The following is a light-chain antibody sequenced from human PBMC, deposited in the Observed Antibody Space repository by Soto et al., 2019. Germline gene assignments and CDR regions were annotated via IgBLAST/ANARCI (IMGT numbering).Light chain of an antibody. V-gene: IGLV2-11*01. Sequence: QCVLAQPRSVSGSPGQSVTVSCIGTSSDVGDYNSVSWYQQHPGKAPKLMIYDVSKRPSGVPDRFSGSKSGNTASLTISGLQAEDEADYYCCSYVGGYSYVFGIGTKVTVL. CDR3: CSYVGGYSYV. CDR1: SSDVGDYNS. J-gene: IGLJ1*01. CDR2: DVS.